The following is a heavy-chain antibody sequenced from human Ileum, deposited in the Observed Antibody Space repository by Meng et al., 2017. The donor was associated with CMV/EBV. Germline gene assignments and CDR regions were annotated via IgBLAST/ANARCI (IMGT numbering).Heavy chain of an antibody. V-gene: IGHV3-7*01. CDR3: ASDDYDILTDDAFDI. J-gene: IGHJ3*02. Sequence: GESLKISCAASGFTFSSYWMSWVRQAPGKGLEWVANIKQDGSEKYYVDSVKGRFTISRDNAKNSLYLQMNSLRAEDTAVYYCASDDYDILTDDAFDIWGQGKMV. D-gene: IGHD3-9*01. CDR1: GFTFSSYW. CDR2: IKQDGSEK.